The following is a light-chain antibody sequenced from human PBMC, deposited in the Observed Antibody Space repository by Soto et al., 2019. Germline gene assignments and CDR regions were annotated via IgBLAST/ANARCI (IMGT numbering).Light chain of an antibody. CDR3: MQGTHWPLT. J-gene: IGKJ4*01. Sequence: DVVMTQSPLSLPVTLGQPASISCRSSQSLAYRDGNTYLSWFQQRPGQSPRRLIYRVSNRDSGVPDRFSGSGSGTDFTLKISRVEAEDVGVYYCMQGTHWPLTFGGGSRVDIK. V-gene: IGKV2-30*01. CDR1: QSLAYRDGNTY. CDR2: RVS.